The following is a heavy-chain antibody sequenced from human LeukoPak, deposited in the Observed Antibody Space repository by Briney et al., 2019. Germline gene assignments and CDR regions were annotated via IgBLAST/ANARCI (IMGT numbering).Heavy chain of an antibody. CDR3: AAKGNGYSGSYVFAH. J-gene: IGHJ4*02. CDR1: GFTVSVNY. V-gene: IGHV3-66*01. D-gene: IGHD1-26*01. CDR2: LYSSGGT. Sequence: PGEFLRLSCAASGFTVSVNYMSWVRQAPGKGLEWVSVLYSSGGTNYADSVKGRFTISRDNSENTLDLQMNSLRAEDTAVYYCAAKGNGYSGSYVFAHWGQGTLVTVSS.